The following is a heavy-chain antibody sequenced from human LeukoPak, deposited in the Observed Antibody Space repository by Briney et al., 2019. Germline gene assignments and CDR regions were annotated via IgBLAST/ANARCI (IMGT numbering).Heavy chain of an antibody. CDR3: ARDLREWYYDPNGNYFSYGMDV. Sequence: GGSLRLSCAASGFTFRKHYMSWIRQAPGRGPEWVAYIGASGSTRYYRDSVNGRFTISRDNAKNSLHLQMNSLRAEDTAVYYCARDLREWYYDPNGNYFSYGMDVWGQGTTVVVSS. D-gene: IGHD3-22*01. CDR1: GFTFRKHY. V-gene: IGHV3-11*01. J-gene: IGHJ6*02. CDR2: IGASGSTR.